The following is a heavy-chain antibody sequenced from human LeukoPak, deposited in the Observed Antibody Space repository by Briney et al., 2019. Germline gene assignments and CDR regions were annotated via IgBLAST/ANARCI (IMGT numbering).Heavy chain of an antibody. CDR3: AKRDGPYFFDY. CDR2: VTGNGAET. CDR1: GFVFFNYG. J-gene: IGHJ4*02. Sequence: GGSLRLSCAASGFVFFNYGMNWVRQAPGKGLEWVSVVTGNGAETKYADSVKGRFTVFRDNSKNMLYLQMDRLRADDTAVYYCAKRDGPYFFDYWGQGTPVTVSS. V-gene: IGHV3-23*01.